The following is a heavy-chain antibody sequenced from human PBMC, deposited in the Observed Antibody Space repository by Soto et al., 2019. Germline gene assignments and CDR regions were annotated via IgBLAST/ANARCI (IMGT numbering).Heavy chain of an antibody. CDR2: ISYDGSNK. CDR1: GFTFSSYG. J-gene: IGHJ4*02. D-gene: IGHD1-26*01. CDR3: AKAWRVGATPYIDY. V-gene: IGHV3-30*18. Sequence: QVQLVESGGGVVQPGRSLRLSCAASGFTFSSYGMHWVRQAPGKGLVWVAVISYDGSNKYYADSVKGRFTISRDNSKNTLYLQMNSLRSEDTAVYYCAKAWRVGATPYIDYSGQGTLVTVSS.